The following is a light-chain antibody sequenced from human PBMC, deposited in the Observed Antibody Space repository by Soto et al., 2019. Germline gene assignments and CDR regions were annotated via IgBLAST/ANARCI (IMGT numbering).Light chain of an antibody. CDR1: QSISSY. CDR2: AAS. CDR3: QHSYSTPYT. Sequence: DIQMTQSPSSLSASVGDRVTITCRASQSISSYLNWYQQKPGKAPKLLIYAASSLQSGVPSRCSGSGSGKDFTLTISSLQPEDFATYYCQHSYSTPYTFGQGTKLEIK. J-gene: IGKJ2*01. V-gene: IGKV1-39*01.